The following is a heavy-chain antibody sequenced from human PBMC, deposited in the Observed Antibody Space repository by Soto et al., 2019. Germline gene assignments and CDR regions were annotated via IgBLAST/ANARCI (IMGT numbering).Heavy chain of an antibody. D-gene: IGHD5-12*01. CDR3: AKDASRDGYNDFDY. J-gene: IGHJ4*02. V-gene: IGHV3-30*18. CDR1: GFTFSSYG. Sequence: QPGGSLRLSCAASGFTFSSYGMHWVRQAPGKGLEWVAVISYDGSNKYYADSVKGRFTISRDNSKNTLYLQMNSLRAEDTAVYYCAKDASRDGYNDFDYWGQGTLVTVSS. CDR2: ISYDGSNK.